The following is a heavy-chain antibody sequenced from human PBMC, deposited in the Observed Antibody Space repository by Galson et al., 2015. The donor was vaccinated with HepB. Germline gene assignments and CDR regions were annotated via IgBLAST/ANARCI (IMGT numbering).Heavy chain of an antibody. Sequence: ETLSLTCTVSGGSISSYYWSWIRQPPGKGLEWIGYIYYSGSTNYNPSLKSRVTISVDTSKNQFSLKLSSVTAADTAVYYCAGYSYGHHFDYWGQGTLVTVSS. CDR3: AGYSYGHHFDY. D-gene: IGHD5-18*01. J-gene: IGHJ4*02. CDR1: GGSISSYY. V-gene: IGHV4-59*01. CDR2: IYYSGST.